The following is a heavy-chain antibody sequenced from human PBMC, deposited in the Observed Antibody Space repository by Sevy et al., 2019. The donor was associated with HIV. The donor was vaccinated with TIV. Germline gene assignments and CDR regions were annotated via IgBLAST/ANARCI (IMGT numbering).Heavy chain of an antibody. V-gene: IGHV3-23*01. CDR1: GGTISNYA. CDR3: AKASYFDNTLFDY. CDR2: MSGSGGST. J-gene: IGHJ4*02. D-gene: IGHD3-22*01. Sequence: GGSLRLSCATSGGTISNYAMNWVRQAPGKGLEWVSGMSGSGGSTYYADSLKGRVTISRDNSKNTLYLQMNSLRAEDTAVYYCAKASYFDNTLFDYWGQGTLVTVSS.